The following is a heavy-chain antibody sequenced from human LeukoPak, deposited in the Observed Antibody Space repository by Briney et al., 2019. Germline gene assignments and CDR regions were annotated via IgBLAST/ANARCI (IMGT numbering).Heavy chain of an antibody. Sequence: ASVKVSCKASGYTFTSYGISWVRQAPGQGLEWMGIINPSGGSTSYAQKFQGRVTMTRDMSTSTVYMELSSLRSEDTAVYYCVRDRGDPNWFDPWGQGTLVTVSS. J-gene: IGHJ5*02. CDR1: GYTFTSYG. V-gene: IGHV1-46*01. CDR3: VRDRGDPNWFDP. D-gene: IGHD3-10*01. CDR2: INPSGGST.